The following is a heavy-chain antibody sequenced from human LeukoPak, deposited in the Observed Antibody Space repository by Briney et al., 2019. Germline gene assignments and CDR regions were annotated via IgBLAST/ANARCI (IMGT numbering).Heavy chain of an antibody. CDR2: INTNSGGT. CDR1: GYACTDYY. CDR3: AKDTGKFNFGHY. V-gene: IGHV1-2*02. D-gene: IGHD5-18*01. J-gene: IGHJ4*02. Sequence: ASVKVSCKASGYACTDYYMPWVRQAPGQGLEWMGWINTNSGGTNYAQKFQGRVTMTRDTSISTAYMELSRLRSDDTAVYYCAKDTGKFNFGHYWGQGTLVTVSS.